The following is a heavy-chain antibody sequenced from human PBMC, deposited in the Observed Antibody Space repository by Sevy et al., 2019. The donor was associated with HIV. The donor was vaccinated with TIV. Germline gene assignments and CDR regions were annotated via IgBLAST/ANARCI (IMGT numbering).Heavy chain of an antibody. CDR1: GFSFSANW. CDR3: AHETFGRFES. Sequence: GGSLRLSCAASGFSFSANWMNWVRQAPGKGLEWVANIKGDGSDKHYVDSVEGRFTIARENAKNVLYLQMNSLRVEDTAVYYWAHETFGRFESWGQGTLVTVSS. D-gene: IGHD3-16*01. CDR2: IKGDGSDK. V-gene: IGHV3-7*01. J-gene: IGHJ4*02.